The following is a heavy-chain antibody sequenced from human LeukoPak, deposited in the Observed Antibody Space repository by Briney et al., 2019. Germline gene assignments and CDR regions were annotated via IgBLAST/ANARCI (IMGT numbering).Heavy chain of an antibody. V-gene: IGHV3-30-3*01. CDR3: ARKSPQETTMGPYWYLGL. D-gene: IGHD4-23*01. CDR2: ISYDGSNK. J-gene: IGHJ2*01. Sequence: GGSLRLSCAASGFTFSSYAMHWVRQAPGKGLEWVAVISYDGSNKYYADSVKGRFTISRDNSENTLYLQMNSLRAEDTAVYYCARKSPQETTMGPYWYLGLWGRGTLVTVSS. CDR1: GFTFSSYA.